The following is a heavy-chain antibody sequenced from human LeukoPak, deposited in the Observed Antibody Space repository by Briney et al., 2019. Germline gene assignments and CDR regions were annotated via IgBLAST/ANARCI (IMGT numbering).Heavy chain of an antibody. D-gene: IGHD3-3*01. CDR1: GFTFSGYA. Sequence: GGSLRLSCAASGFTFSGYAMSWVRQAPGKGLEWVSAISGSGGSTYYADSVKGRFTISRDNSKNTLYLQMNSLRAEDTAVCYCAKDEWYYDFWSCYSNWGQGTLVTVSS. CDR3: AKDEWYYDFWSCYSN. J-gene: IGHJ4*02. V-gene: IGHV3-23*01. CDR2: ISGSGGST.